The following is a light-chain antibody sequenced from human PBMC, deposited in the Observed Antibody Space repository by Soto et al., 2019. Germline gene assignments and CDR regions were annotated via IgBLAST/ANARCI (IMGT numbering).Light chain of an antibody. J-gene: IGKJ4*01. CDR2: GAS. V-gene: IGKV3-15*01. CDR3: QPYSDWPLT. CDR1: QTLYNN. Sequence: EIVMTQSPATLSVSPGERATLSCRASQTLYNNLAWYQQKLGQAPRLLIYGASARATDIPARFSGSGSGTEFTLTSSGLQSEDFAIYYGQPYSDWPLTFGGGTKVEIK.